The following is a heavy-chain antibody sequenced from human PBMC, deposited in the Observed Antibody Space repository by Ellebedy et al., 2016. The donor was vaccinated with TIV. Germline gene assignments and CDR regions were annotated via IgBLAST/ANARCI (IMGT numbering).Heavy chain of an antibody. V-gene: IGHV1-3*04. CDR1: GYIFTSCA. Sequence: AASVKVSCKASGYIFTSCAIHWVRQAPGQGLEWMGWINTGNGDTRYSQKFQGRVTITRDTSASTAYLELSSPRSEDTAVYYCARDSGVRSGHFYFDDWGQGTLVTVSS. D-gene: IGHD6-25*01. J-gene: IGHJ4*02. CDR3: ARDSGVRSGHFYFDD. CDR2: INTGNGDT.